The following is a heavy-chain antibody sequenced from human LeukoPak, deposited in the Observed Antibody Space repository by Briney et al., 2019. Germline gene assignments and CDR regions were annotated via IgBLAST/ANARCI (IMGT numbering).Heavy chain of an antibody. J-gene: IGHJ4*02. Sequence: SETLSLTCTVSGGSISLYHWSWVRQSPGKGLDWLGYIHHSGTTNYDPSLKSRVTISIDTSKNQFSLKLNSLTAADTAVYYCATNKDWAEADWGQGTLVIVSS. CDR3: ATNKDWAEAD. CDR2: IHHSGTT. CDR1: GGSISLYH. V-gene: IGHV4-59*03. D-gene: IGHD3/OR15-3a*01.